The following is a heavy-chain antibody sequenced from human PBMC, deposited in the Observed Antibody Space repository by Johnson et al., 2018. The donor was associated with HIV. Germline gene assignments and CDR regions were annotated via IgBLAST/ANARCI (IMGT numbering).Heavy chain of an antibody. Sequence: VQLVESGGGVVRPGGSLRLSCAASGFTFDDYGMSWVRQAPGKGLEWVSAISGSGGSTYYADSVKGRFTISRDNSKNTLYLQMNSLRAEDTAVYYCAKDQGSSSWTNDAFDIWGQGTMVTVSS. CDR1: GFTFDDYG. V-gene: IGHV3-23*04. D-gene: IGHD6-13*01. CDR3: AKDQGSSSWTNDAFDI. J-gene: IGHJ3*02. CDR2: ISGSGGST.